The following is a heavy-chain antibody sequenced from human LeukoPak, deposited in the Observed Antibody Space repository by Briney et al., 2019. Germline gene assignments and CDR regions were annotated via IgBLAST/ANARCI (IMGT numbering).Heavy chain of an antibody. Sequence: KPSETLSLTCAVYVGSFSGYYWSRIRQPPGKGLEWIGEINHSGSTNYNSSLKSRVTISVDTSKNQFSLKLTSVTAADTAVYYCARGYYGSGNHCCHMDVWGKGTTITVS. D-gene: IGHD3-10*01. CDR3: ARGYYGSGNHCCHMDV. CDR1: VGSFSGYY. J-gene: IGHJ6*03. CDR2: INHSGST. V-gene: IGHV4-34*01.